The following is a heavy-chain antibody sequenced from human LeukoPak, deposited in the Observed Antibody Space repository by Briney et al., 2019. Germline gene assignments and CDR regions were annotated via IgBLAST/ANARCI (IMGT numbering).Heavy chain of an antibody. V-gene: IGHV1-69*06. Sequence: SVKVSCKASGGTFSSYAISWVRQAPGQGLEWMGGIIPIFGTANYAQKFQGRVTITADKSTSTAYMELSSLRSEDTAVYYCARGYCSGGSCYWPFDYWGQGTLVTVSS. J-gene: IGHJ4*02. CDR3: ARGYCSGGSCYWPFDY. CDR1: GGTFSSYA. D-gene: IGHD2-15*01. CDR2: IIPIFGTA.